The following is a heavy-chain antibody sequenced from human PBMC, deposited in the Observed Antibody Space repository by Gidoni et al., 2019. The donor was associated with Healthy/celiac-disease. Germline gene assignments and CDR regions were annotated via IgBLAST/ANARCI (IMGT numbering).Heavy chain of an antibody. CDR3: ARGQQTGLRYFDWLLPPPDY. V-gene: IGHV3-33*01. D-gene: IGHD3-9*01. Sequence: QVQLVESGGGVVQPGRSLRLSCAASGFTFSSYGMHWVRQAPGKGLEWVAVIWYDGSNKYYADSVKGRFTISRDNSKNTLYLQMNSLRAEDTAVYYCARGQQTGLRYFDWLLPPPDYWGQGTLVTVSS. CDR2: IWYDGSNK. CDR1: GFTFSSYG. J-gene: IGHJ4*02.